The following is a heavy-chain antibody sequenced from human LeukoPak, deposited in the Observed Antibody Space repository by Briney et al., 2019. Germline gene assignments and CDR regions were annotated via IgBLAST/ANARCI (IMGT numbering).Heavy chain of an antibody. CDR2: IIPIFGTA. D-gene: IGHD3-10*01. Sequence: EASVKVSCKATGGTFSNYAVNWVRQAPGQGLEWMGGIIPIFGTANYAQKFQGRVTITTDESTSTAYMELSSLRSEDTAVYYCARDVPEYYYGSGSSTVIYYYMDVWGKGTTVTVSS. J-gene: IGHJ6*03. V-gene: IGHV1-69*05. CDR3: ARDVPEYYYGSGSSTVIYYYMDV. CDR1: GGTFSNYA.